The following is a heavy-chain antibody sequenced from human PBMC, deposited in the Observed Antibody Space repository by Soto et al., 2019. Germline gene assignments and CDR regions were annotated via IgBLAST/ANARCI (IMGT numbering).Heavy chain of an antibody. Sequence: QVHFVQSGAEVKEPGASVKVSCKTSGYTFSSYIIYWVRQAPGQGLEWLGWINPGKGNTKYSQKFQDRVTFSRDTSATXXXXXXXXXXXXXXXXXXXXXXXXXXVVPAGLDHWGQGTPVTVSS. V-gene: IGHV1-3*01. CDR2: INPGKGNT. J-gene: IGHJ4*02. CDR3: XXXXXXXVVPAGLDH. CDR1: GYTFSSYI. D-gene: IGHD2-2*01.